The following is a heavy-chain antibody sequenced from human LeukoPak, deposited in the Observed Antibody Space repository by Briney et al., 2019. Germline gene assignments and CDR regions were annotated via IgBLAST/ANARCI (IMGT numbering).Heavy chain of an antibody. CDR3: ARRPTEWELLHFPAGYYYYGMDV. J-gene: IGHJ6*02. CDR1: GYTFTSYD. CDR2: MNPNSGNT. Sequence: ASVKVSCKASGYTFTSYDINWVRQATGRGLEWMGWMNPNSGNTGYAQKFQGRVTMTRNTSISTAYMELSSLRSEDTAVYYCARRPTEWELLHFPAGYYYYGMDVRGQGTTVTVSS. V-gene: IGHV1-8*01. D-gene: IGHD1-26*01.